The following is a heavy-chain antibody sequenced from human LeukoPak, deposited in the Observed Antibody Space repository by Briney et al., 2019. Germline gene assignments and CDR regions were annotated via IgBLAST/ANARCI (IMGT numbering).Heavy chain of an antibody. J-gene: IGHJ4*02. V-gene: IGHV4-34*01. Sequence: SETLSLTCAVYGGSFSGYYWSWIRQPPGKGLEWIGEINHSGSTNYNPSLKSRVTISVDTSKDQFSLKLSSVTAADTAVHYCARSGGRYWGQGTLVTVSS. CDR1: GGSFSGYY. CDR3: ARSGGRY. D-gene: IGHD2-15*01. CDR2: INHSGST.